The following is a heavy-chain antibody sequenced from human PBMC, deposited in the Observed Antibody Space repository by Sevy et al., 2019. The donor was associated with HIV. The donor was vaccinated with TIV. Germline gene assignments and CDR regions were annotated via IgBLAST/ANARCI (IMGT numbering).Heavy chain of an antibody. CDR1: DGSISSGGYS. J-gene: IGHJ5*02. V-gene: IGHV4-30-2*01. CDR3: ARASGGLWFDP. Sequence: SETLSLTCAVSDGSISSGGYSWSWIRQPPGKGLEWIGYIYHSGSTYYNPSLKSRVTISVDRSKNQFSLKLSSVTAADTAVYYCARASGGLWFDPWGQGTLVTVSS. CDR2: IYHSGST.